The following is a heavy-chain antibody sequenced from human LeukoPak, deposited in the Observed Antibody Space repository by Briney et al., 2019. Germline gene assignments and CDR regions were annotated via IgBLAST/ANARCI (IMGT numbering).Heavy chain of an antibody. V-gene: IGHV1-18*01. D-gene: IGHD2-21*02. CDR3: ARSSESGLPAVGTFYFDS. J-gene: IGHJ4*02. CDR2: ISPYNENT. CDR1: GYTFSVFG. Sequence: ASVKASCKASGYTFSVFGINWVRQAPGQGLEWMGWISPYNENTNYAQKFQDRVTMTTDTSTSTTYRELTSLTSDDSAIYYCARSSESGLPAVGTFYFDSWGQGTLVTVSS.